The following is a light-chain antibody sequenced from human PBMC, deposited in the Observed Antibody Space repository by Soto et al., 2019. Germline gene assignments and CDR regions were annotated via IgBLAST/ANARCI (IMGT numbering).Light chain of an antibody. CDR3: SSHAGSKRV. CDR2: EVS. V-gene: IGLV2-8*01. J-gene: IGLJ1*01. Sequence: QSALTQPPSASGSPGQSVTISCTGTSSDVGGYNYVSWYQQHPGKAPKLMIYEVSKRPSGVPDRFSGSKSGNTAPLTVSGLQAEDEADYYCSSHAGSKRVFGTGTKLTVL. CDR1: SSDVGGYNY.